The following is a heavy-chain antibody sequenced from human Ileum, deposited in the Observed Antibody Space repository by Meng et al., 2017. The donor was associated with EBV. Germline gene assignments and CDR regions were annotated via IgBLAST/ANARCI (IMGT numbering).Heavy chain of an antibody. CDR2: IFNSGST. D-gene: IGHD6-13*01. CDR1: GASISSTPYY. V-gene: IGHV4-39*07. Sequence: QLLLQESGPGLVNPSEPLSLTCTVSGASISSTPYYWGWIRQPPGKGLEWIGNIFNSGSTSYSPSLKSRVTISVDTSKNQFSLKLSSVTAADTAVYYCARDYSSSWYSGGFFKYWGQGILVTVSS. J-gene: IGHJ1*01. CDR3: ARDYSSSWYSGGFFKY.